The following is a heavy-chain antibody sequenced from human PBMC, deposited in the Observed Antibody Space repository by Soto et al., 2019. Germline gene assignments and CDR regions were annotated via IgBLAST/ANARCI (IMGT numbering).Heavy chain of an antibody. Sequence: SETLSLTCTVSGCSISNYYCNWIRQPAGKGLEWIGRIDTSGSTNYNPSLKSRVTMSVDTSKQEFSLKLSSVTAADTALYYCARGGKDFWRGPFDDGGRGALVAVS. V-gene: IGHV4-4*07. CDR3: ARGGKDFWRGPFDD. CDR1: GCSISNYY. CDR2: IDTSGST. D-gene: IGHD3-3*01. J-gene: IGHJ4*02.